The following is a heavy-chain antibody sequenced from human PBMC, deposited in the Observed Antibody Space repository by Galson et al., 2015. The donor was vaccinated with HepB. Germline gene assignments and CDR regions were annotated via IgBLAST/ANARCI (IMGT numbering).Heavy chain of an antibody. V-gene: IGHV4-30-4*01. CDR1: GGSISSGDYY. CDR3: ARENYYDSSGYYTAFDI. D-gene: IGHD3-22*01. J-gene: IGHJ3*02. CDR2: IYYSGST. Sequence: LSLTCTVSGGSISSGDYYWSWLRQPPGKGLEWIGYIYYSGSTYYNPSLKSRVTISVDTSKNQFSLKLSSVTAADTAVYYCARENYYDSSGYYTAFDIWGQGAMVTVSS.